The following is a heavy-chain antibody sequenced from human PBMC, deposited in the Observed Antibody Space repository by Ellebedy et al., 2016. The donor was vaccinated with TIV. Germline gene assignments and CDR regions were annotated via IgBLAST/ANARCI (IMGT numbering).Heavy chain of an antibody. CDR2: ISSSRSYI. D-gene: IGHD1-14*01. V-gene: IGHV3-21*01. Sequence: PGGSLRLSCAASGFSFGTYTMNWVRQAPGKGLEWVSSISSSRSYISYADSLRGRFTIPRDNAKNSLYLQTNSLRGEDTAVYYCARVGNGGYNIIDYWGRGTQVTVSS. CDR1: GFSFGTYT. J-gene: IGHJ4*02. CDR3: ARVGNGGYNIIDY.